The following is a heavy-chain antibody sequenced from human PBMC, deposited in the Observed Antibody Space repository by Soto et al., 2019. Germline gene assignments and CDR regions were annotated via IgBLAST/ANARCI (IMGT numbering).Heavy chain of an antibody. V-gene: IGHV3-48*02. J-gene: IGHJ6*02. CDR2: ISSSSSTI. CDR1: GFTFSSYS. Sequence: AGGSLRLSCAASGFTFSSYSMNWVRQAPGKGLEWVSYISSSSSTIYYADSVKGRFTISRDNAKNSLYLQMNSLRDEDTAVYYCARELVGTTSASTYYGMDVWGQGTTVTISS. CDR3: ARELVGTTSASTYYGMDV. D-gene: IGHD1-26*01.